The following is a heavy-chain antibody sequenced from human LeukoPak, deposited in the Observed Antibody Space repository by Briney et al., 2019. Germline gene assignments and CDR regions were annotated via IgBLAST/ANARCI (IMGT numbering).Heavy chain of an antibody. V-gene: IGHV4-59*01. J-gene: IGHJ4*02. CDR2: IHYTGST. CDR1: GGSISSYY. D-gene: IGHD2-21*02. CDR3: ARELRGDYNYLDY. Sequence: SETLSLTCTVSGGSISSYYWSWIRQPPRKGLEWIGYIHYTGSTNYNPSLKSRVTISVDTSKNQFSLKLSSVTAADTAVYYCARELRGDYNYLDYWGQGTLVTVSS.